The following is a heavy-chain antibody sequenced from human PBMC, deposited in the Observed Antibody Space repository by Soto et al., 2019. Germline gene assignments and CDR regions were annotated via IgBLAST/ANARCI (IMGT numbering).Heavy chain of an antibody. CDR3: ATSMGRGGNDD. J-gene: IGHJ4*02. CDR1: GFTFSINW. CDR2: INQDGSQK. V-gene: IGHV3-7*01. Sequence: GGSLRLSCAASGFTFSINWMSWVRQTPEKGLECVANINQDGSQKYYVDSVKGRFTISRDNARNSLDLQMDSLRAEDTAVYYCATSMGRGGNDDWGLGTLVTVSS. D-gene: IGHD3-10*01.